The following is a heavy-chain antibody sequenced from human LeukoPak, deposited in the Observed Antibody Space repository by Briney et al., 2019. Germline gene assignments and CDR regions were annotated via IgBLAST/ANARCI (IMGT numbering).Heavy chain of an antibody. CDR2: IYYSGST. J-gene: IGHJ4*02. D-gene: IGHD6-19*01. CDR3: ARDRAVAGTSFDY. V-gene: IGHV4-39*07. Sequence: PSETLSLTCTVSGGSISSSSYYWGWIRQPPGKGLEWIGSIYYSGSTYYNPSLKSRVTISVDTSKNQFSLKLSSVTAADTAVYYCARDRAVAGTSFDYWGQGTLVTVSS. CDR1: GGSISSSSYY.